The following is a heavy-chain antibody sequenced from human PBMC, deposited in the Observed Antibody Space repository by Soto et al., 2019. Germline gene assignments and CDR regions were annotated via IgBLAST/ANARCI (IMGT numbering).Heavy chain of an antibody. CDR1: GFSFSSYA. CDR3: AKDLGFSAPTAFDY. V-gene: IGHV3-23*01. J-gene: IGHJ4*02. Sequence: EVQLLQSGGGLVQPGGSLRLSCASSGFSFSSYAMSWVRQAPGKGLEWVSGIGASGGSTYYTDSVKGRFTIARDSSKNTVYLQMNILRAEDTAAYFCAKDLGFSAPTAFDYWGLGTQVTVSS. D-gene: IGHD3-10*01. CDR2: IGASGGST.